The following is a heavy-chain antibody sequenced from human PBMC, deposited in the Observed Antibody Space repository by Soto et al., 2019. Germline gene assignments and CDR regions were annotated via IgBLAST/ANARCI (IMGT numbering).Heavy chain of an antibody. CDR2: ISYDGSNK. V-gene: IGHV3-30-3*01. Sequence: QVQLVESGGGVVQPGRSLRLSCAASGFTFSSYAMHWVRQAPGKGLEWVAVISYDGSNKYYADSVKGRFTISRDNSKNTLYLQMTSLRAEDTAVYYCARDGRYNWNDGWFDPWGQGTLVTVSS. CDR1: GFTFSSYA. J-gene: IGHJ5*02. CDR3: ARDGRYNWNDGWFDP. D-gene: IGHD1-1*01.